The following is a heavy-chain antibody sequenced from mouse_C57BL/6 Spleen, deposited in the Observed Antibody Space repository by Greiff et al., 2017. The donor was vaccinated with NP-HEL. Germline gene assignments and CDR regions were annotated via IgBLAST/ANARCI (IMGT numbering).Heavy chain of an antibody. J-gene: IGHJ2*01. V-gene: IGHV1-18*01. CDR3: ARGDDGYYFYFDY. D-gene: IGHD2-3*01. CDR1: GYTFTDYN. Sequence: VQLKQSGPELVKPGASVKIPCKASGYTFTDYNMDWVKQSHGKSLEWIGDINPNNGGTIYNQKFKGKDTLTVDKSSSTAYMELRSLTSEDTAVYYCARGDDGYYFYFDYWGKGTTRTVSS. CDR2: INPNNGGT.